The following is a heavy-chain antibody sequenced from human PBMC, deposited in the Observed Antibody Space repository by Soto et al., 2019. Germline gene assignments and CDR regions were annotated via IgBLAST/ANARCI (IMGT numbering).Heavy chain of an antibody. J-gene: IGHJ6*02. V-gene: IGHV3-53*01. CDR2: IYSGGST. Sequence: GGSLRLSCAASGFTVSSNYMSWVRQAPGKGLEWVSVIYSGGSTYYADSVKGRFTISRDNSKNTLYLQMNSLRAEDTAVYYCARENVSLAAAPNYYYYGMDVWGQGTTVTVSS. CDR3: ARENVSLAAAPNYYYYGMDV. CDR1: GFTVSSNY. D-gene: IGHD6-25*01.